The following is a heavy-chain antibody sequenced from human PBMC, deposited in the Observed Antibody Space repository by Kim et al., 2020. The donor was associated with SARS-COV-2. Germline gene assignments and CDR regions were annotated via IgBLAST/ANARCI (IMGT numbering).Heavy chain of an antibody. CDR3: AKALYSSGWGYYYYGMDV. CDR1: GFTFSSYA. V-gene: IGHV3-23*01. J-gene: IGHJ6*02. D-gene: IGHD6-19*01. Sequence: GGSLRLSCAASGFTFSSYAMSWVRQAPGKGLEWVSAISGSGGSTYYADSVKGRFTISRDNSKNTLYLQMNSLRAEDTAVYYCAKALYSSGWGYYYYGMDVWGQGTTVTVSS. CDR2: ISGSGGST.